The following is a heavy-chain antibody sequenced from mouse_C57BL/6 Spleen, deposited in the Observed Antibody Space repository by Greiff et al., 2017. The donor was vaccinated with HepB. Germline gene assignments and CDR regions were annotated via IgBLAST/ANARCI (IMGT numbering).Heavy chain of an antibody. D-gene: IGHD1-2*01. J-gene: IGHJ4*01. CDR3: ARNQATTAHGAMDY. CDR2: IWTGGGT. CDR1: GFSLTSYA. Sequence: VQLVESGPGLVAPSQSLSITCTVSGFSLTSYAISWVRQPPGKGLEWLGVIWTGGGTNYNSALKSRLSISKDNSKSQVFLKMNSLQTDDTARYYCARNQATTAHGAMDYWGQGTSVTVSS. V-gene: IGHV2-9-1*01.